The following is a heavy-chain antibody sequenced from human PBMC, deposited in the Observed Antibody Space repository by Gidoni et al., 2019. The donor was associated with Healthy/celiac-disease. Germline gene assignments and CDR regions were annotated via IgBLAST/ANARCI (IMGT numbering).Heavy chain of an antibody. CDR3: ARTRVVPAALGGWFDP. CDR1: GYTFTSYV. CDR2: MTPNSRNT. Sequence: QVQLVQSGAEVKKPGASVKVSCKASGYTFTSYVITWVRQVTGQGLGWMGWMTPNSRNTGYAQKFQCRVTMTRNTSISTAYMELSSLRSEDTAVYYCARTRVVPAALGGWFDPWGQGTLVTVSS. J-gene: IGHJ5*02. D-gene: IGHD2-2*01. V-gene: IGHV1-8*01.